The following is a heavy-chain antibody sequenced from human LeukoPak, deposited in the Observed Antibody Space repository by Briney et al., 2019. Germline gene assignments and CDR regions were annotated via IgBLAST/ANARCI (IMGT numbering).Heavy chain of an antibody. V-gene: IGHV3-30*03. CDR3: ASSYGDDATFDY. CDR2: ISYDGSNK. D-gene: IGHD4-17*01. CDR1: GFTFSSYG. Sequence: PGRSLRLYCAASGFTFSSYGMHWVRQAPGKGLEWVAVISYDGSNKYYADSVKGRFTISRDNSKNTLYLQMNSLRAEDTAVYYCASSYGDDATFDYWGQGTLVTVSS. J-gene: IGHJ4*02.